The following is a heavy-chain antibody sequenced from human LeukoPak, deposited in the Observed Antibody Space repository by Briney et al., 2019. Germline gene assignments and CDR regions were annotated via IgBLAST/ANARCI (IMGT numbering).Heavy chain of an antibody. V-gene: IGHV4-59*01. J-gene: IGHJ3*02. D-gene: IGHD4-17*01. CDR2: IYYSGST. Sequence: SETLSLTCTVSGGSISSYYWSWIRQPPGKELEWIGYIYYSGSTNYNPSLKSRVTISVDTSKNQFSLKLSYVTAADTAVYYCARFLTYDYGDSSKPSPLYAFDIWGQGTMVTVSS. CDR1: GGSISSYY. CDR3: ARFLTYDYGDSSKPSPLYAFDI.